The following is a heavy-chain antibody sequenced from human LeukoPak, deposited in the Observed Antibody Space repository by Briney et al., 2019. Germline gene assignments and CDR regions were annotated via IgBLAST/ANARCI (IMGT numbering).Heavy chain of an antibody. D-gene: IGHD1-26*01. V-gene: IGHV3-23*01. CDR1: GFTFSSYA. CDR2: ISDSGGST. J-gene: IGHJ4*02. CDR3: AKDQWELLY. Sequence: GSLRLSCATSGFTFSSYAMSWVRQAPEKGLERVSSISDSGGSTYHADSVKGRFTISRDNSKNTLYLQMNSLRAEDTAVYYCAKDQWELLYWGQGTLVTVSS.